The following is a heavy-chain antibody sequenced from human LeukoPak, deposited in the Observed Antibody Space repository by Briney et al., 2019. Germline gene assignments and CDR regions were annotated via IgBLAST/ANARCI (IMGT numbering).Heavy chain of an antibody. CDR3: ARQQWLEQDAFDI. CDR2: IYYSGST. D-gene: IGHD6-19*01. CDR1: GGSITSGASY. Sequence: SETLSLTCAVSGGSITSGASYWSWLRQPPGKGLEWIGYIYYSGSTYYNPSLTSRVTISVDTSKTQFSLKLSSVTAADTAVYYCARQQWLEQDAFDIWGQGTMVTVSS. J-gene: IGHJ3*02. V-gene: IGHV4-30-4*01.